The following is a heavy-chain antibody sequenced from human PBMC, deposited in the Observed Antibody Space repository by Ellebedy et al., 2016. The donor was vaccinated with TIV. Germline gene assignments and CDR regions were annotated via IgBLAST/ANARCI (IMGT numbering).Heavy chain of an antibody. CDR3: ARDRGGLLPYYYGMDV. D-gene: IGHD1-26*01. CDR1: GFTFSSYG. J-gene: IGHJ6*01. V-gene: IGHV3-33*01. CDR2: IWYDGSNK. Sequence: GESLKISXAASGFTFSSYGMHWVRQAPDKGLEWVAVIWYDGSNKYYADSVKGRFTISRDNSKNTLYLQMNSLRAEDTAVYYCARDRGGLLPYYYGMDVWGQGTTVTVSS.